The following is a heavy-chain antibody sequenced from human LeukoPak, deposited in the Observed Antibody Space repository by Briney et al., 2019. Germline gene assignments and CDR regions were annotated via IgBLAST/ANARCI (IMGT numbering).Heavy chain of an antibody. V-gene: IGHV1-2*02. CDR1: GYTFTGYY. J-gene: IGHJ4*02. Sequence: GASVKVSCKASGYTFTGYYMHWVRQAPGQGLEWMGWINPNSGGTNYAQKFQGRVTMTRDTSISTAYMELSRLRSDDTAVYYCARGVYSSSSEFDYWGQGTLVTVSS. CDR2: INPNSGGT. D-gene: IGHD6-6*01. CDR3: ARGVYSSSSEFDY.